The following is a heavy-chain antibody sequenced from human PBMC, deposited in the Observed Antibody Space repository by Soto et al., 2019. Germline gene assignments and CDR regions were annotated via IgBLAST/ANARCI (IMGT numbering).Heavy chain of an antibody. J-gene: IGHJ3*02. CDR2: INAGNGNT. Sequence: ASLKVACKTAGYTFTSYAMRCGRHTTGQRLEWMGWINAGNGNTKYSQKFQGRVTITRDTSASTAYVELSSLRSEDTAVYYCATRYGDYSSRAFDIWGQGTMVTVSS. CDR1: GYTFTSYA. V-gene: IGHV1-3*01. D-gene: IGHD4-17*01. CDR3: ATRYGDYSSRAFDI.